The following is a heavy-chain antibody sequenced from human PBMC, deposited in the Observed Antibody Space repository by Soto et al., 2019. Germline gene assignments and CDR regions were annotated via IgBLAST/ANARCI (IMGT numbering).Heavy chain of an antibody. CDR2: IYSGGST. CDR3: ARDLRFLEWLRPLYYYYGMDV. V-gene: IGHV3-53*01. D-gene: IGHD3-3*01. J-gene: IGHJ6*02. Sequence: GGSLRLSCAASGFTVSSNYMIWVRQAPGKGLEWVSVIYSGGSTYYADSVKGRFTISRDNSKNTLYLQMNSLRAEDTAVYYCARDLRFLEWLRPLYYYYGMDVWGQGTTVTVSS. CDR1: GFTVSSNY.